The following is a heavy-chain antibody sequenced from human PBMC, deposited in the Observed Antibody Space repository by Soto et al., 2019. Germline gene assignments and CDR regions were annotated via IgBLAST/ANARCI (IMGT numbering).Heavy chain of an antibody. V-gene: IGHV3-13*01. J-gene: IGHJ6*03. D-gene: IGHD3-16*01. CDR1: GFTFSSYD. Sequence: EVQLVESGGGLVQPGGSLRLSCAASGFTFSSYDMHWVRQATGKGLEWVSAIGTAGDTYYPGSVKGRFTISRENAKNSLYLQMNSLRAWDTAVYYCARGGEKYYYYYMDVWGKGTTVTVSS. CDR3: ARGGEKYYYYYMDV. CDR2: IGTAGDT.